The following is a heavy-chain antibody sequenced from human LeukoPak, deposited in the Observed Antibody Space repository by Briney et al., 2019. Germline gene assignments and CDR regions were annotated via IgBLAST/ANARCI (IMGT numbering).Heavy chain of an antibody. V-gene: IGHV3-66*03. J-gene: IGHJ4*02. CDR3: ARDIDWGYAMIY. Sequence: GGSLRLSCAASRFTVSNNYMNWVRQAPGEGLEWVSVIHPSGSTYYADSVKGRSTISRDNSKNTLYLQMNSLRPEDTAIHYCARDIDWGYAMIYWGQGTLVTVSS. CDR2: IHPSGST. D-gene: IGHD2-8*01. CDR1: RFTVSNNY.